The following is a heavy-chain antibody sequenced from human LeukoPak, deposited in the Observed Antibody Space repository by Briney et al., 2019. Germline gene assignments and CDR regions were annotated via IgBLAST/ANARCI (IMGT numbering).Heavy chain of an antibody. D-gene: IGHD3-16*01. Sequence: GGSLRLSCVASGFTFSSYSMNWVRQAAGKGLEWVSEITGSGGTTYCTDSVKGRFTISRDNSKNTLYLQMNSLRVEDTAVYYCATKMGGFWGRGTLVSVSS. J-gene: IGHJ4*02. CDR1: GFTFSSYS. CDR2: ITGSGGTT. V-gene: IGHV3-23*01. CDR3: ATKMGGF.